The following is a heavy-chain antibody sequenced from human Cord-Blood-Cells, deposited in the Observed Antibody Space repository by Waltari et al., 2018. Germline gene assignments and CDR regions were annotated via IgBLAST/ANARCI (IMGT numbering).Heavy chain of an antibody. CDR2: ISSSSTI. J-gene: IGHJ5*02. CDR3: ARVRWFDP. V-gene: IGHV3-48*02. Sequence: EVQLVESGGGLVQPGGSLRLSCAASGFTFSSYSMNWVRQAPGKGLEWVSYISSSSTIYYADSVKGRFTISRDNAKNSLYLQMNSLRDEDTAVYYCARVRWFDPWGQGTLVTVSS. CDR1: GFTFSSYS.